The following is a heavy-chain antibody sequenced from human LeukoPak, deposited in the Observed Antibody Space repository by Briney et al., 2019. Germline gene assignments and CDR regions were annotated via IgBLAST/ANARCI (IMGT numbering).Heavy chain of an antibody. D-gene: IGHD6-13*01. CDR3: ARPQGYSSIWGKNYAFDI. CDR2: MNQSGST. Sequence: SETLSLTCAVYGGTFSGHYWSWIRQPPGKGLEWIGEMNQSGSTNYNPSLKSRVTISVDTSKNQFSLKLTSVTAADTAVYYCARPQGYSSIWGKNYAFDIWGQGTMVTVSS. J-gene: IGHJ3*02. CDR1: GGTFSGHY. V-gene: IGHV4-34*01.